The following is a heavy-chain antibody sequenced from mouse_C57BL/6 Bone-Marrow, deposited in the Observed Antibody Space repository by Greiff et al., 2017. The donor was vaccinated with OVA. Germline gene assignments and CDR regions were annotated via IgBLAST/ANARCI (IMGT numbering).Heavy chain of an antibody. J-gene: IGHJ4*01. CDR2: ISSGGSYT. CDR3: ARHGITTVVAHYYAMDY. CDR1: GFTFSSYG. Sequence: EVKLMESGGDLVKPGGSLTLSCAASGFTFSSYGMSWVRQTPDKRLEWVATISSGGSYTYYPDSVKGRFTISRDNAKNTLYLQMSSLKSEDTAMYYCARHGITTVVAHYYAMDYWGQGTSVTVSS. D-gene: IGHD1-1*01. V-gene: IGHV5-6*01.